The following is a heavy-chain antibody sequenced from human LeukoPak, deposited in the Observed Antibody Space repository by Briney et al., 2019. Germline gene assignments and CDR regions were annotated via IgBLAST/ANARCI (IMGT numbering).Heavy chain of an antibody. CDR1: GYTFTGYY. D-gene: IGHD6-13*01. V-gene: IGHV1-2*02. Sequence: GASVKVSCKASGYTFTGYYMHWVRQAPGQGLEWMGWINPNSGGTNYAQKFQGRVTMTRDTSISTAYMELSGLRSDDTAVYYCAREGSSWYIPFDYWGQGTLVTVSS. CDR3: AREGSSWYIPFDY. CDR2: INPNSGGT. J-gene: IGHJ4*02.